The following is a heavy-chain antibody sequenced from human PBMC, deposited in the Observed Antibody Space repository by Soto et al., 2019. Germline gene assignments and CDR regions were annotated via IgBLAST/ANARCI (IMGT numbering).Heavy chain of an antibody. D-gene: IGHD3-10*01. CDR2: ISGSGGST. V-gene: IGHV3-23*01. CDR3: AKCFRGPVDYYYYYMDV. Sequence: GGSLRLSCAASGFTFSSYAMSWVRQAPGKGLEWVSAISGSGGSTYYADSVKGRFTISRDNSKNTLYLQMNSLRAEDTAVYYCAKCFRGPVDYYYYYMDVWGKGTTVTVSS. CDR1: GFTFSSYA. J-gene: IGHJ6*03.